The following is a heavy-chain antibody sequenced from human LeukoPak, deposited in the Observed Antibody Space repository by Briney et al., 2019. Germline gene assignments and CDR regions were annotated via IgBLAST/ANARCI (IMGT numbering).Heavy chain of an antibody. J-gene: IGHJ4*02. CDR2: INTDGSGT. Sequence: PGGSLRLSCAASGFTFRNFWMYWVRQVPGKGLFWVSRINTDGSGTAYAEPVKGRFTISRDNANNTLYLQMNSLSAEDTGIYYCTRDQAVTDLDIWGLGTLVTVSS. V-gene: IGHV3-74*01. D-gene: IGHD4-11*01. CDR3: TRDQAVTDLDI. CDR1: GFTFRNFW.